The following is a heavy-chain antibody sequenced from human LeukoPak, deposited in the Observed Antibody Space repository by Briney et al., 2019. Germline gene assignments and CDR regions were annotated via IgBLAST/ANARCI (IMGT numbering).Heavy chain of an antibody. CDR3: ASPTGEYCSGGSCYGY. J-gene: IGHJ4*02. V-gene: IGHV5-10-1*01. Sequence: PGESLKISCKGSGYSFTSYWISWVRQMPGKGLEWMGRIDPSDSYTNYSPSFQDHVTISADKSISTAYLQWSSLKASDTAMYYCASPTGEYCSGGSCYGYWGQGTLVTVSS. CDR2: IDPSDSYT. CDR1: GYSFTSYW. D-gene: IGHD2-15*01.